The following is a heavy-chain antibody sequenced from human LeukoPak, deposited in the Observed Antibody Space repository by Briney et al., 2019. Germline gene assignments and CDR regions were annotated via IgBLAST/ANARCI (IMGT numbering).Heavy chain of an antibody. Sequence: GGSLRLSCAASGFTFSSYWMHWVRQAPGKGLVWVSRINSDGSSTSYADSVKGRFAISRDNAKNTLYLQMNSLRAEDTAVYYCARALALGEWFDPWGQGTLVTVSS. CDR1: GFTFSSYW. V-gene: IGHV3-74*01. J-gene: IGHJ5*02. CDR3: ARALALGEWFDP. CDR2: INSDGSST.